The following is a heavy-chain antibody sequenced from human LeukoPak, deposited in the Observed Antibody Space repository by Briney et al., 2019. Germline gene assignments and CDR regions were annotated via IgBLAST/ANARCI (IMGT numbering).Heavy chain of an antibody. CDR1: GFSFKDTG. CDR2: ISYDGGNQ. D-gene: IGHD3-10*02. V-gene: IGHV3-30*18. Sequence: GGSLRLSCAASGFSFKDTGMHWVRQAPGKGLEWVAVISYDGGNQYYADSVRGRFTISRDNSKNTLYLQMNSLRGEDTAVYYCAKYVRAYYYYHYGLDVWGQGTTVTVSS. CDR3: AKYVRAYYYYHYGLDV. J-gene: IGHJ6*02.